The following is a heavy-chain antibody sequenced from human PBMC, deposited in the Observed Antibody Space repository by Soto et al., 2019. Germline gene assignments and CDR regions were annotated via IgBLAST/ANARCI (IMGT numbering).Heavy chain of an antibody. J-gene: IGHJ6*02. CDR2: INAYNGNT. Sequence: ASLKLSCKSSGYRFTSYGMGWVRQAPGQGLEWMGWINAYNGNTNYAQNLQGRVTLTTDTSTSTAYMELRSLRSNDTAVYYCAMVDVYVTPSPQDVWGQGTTVTVSS. CDR3: AMVDVYVTPSPQDV. V-gene: IGHV1-18*01. CDR1: GYRFTSYG. D-gene: IGHD3-16*01.